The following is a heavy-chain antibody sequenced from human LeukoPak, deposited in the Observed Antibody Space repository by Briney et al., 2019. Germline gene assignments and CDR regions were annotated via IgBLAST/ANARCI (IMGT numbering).Heavy chain of an antibody. CDR1: GGSISSGGYY. Sequence: SETLSLTCTVSGGSISSGGYYWSWILQHPGKGMEWIGYIYYSGSTYYNPSLKSRVTISVDTSKNQFSLKLSSVTAADTAVYYCARVGDSSLRLTPHWFDPWGQGTLVTVSS. CDR2: IYYSGST. V-gene: IGHV4-31*03. CDR3: ARVGDSSLRLTPHWFDP. D-gene: IGHD3-22*01. J-gene: IGHJ5*02.